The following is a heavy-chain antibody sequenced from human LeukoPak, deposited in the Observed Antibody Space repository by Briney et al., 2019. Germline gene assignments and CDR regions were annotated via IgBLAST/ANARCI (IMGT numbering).Heavy chain of an antibody. CDR2: IHYSGTT. D-gene: IGHD6-13*01. CDR1: GGSINNYY. J-gene: IGHJ4*02. Sequence: PSETLSLTCTVSGGSINNYYWSWIRQPPGKGLEWIGYIHYSGTTNYNPSLKSRLTMSVDTSKNQFSLKLSSVTAADTAVYYCARSNGAISAAEDYRGQGTLVTVSS. CDR3: ARSNGAISAAEDY. V-gene: IGHV4-59*01.